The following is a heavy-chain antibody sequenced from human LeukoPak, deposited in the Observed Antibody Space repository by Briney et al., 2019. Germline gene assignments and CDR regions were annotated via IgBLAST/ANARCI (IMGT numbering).Heavy chain of an antibody. CDR2: ISSSGSTI. D-gene: IGHD3-22*01. Sequence: GSLRLSCAASGFTFSSYEMNWVRQAPGKGLEWVSYISSSGSTIYYADSVKGRFTISRDNSKNTLYLQMNSLRAEDTAAYYCARDALDGVLGYYVSGGYHVDWGQGTLVTVSS. CDR1: GFTFSSYE. V-gene: IGHV3-48*03. CDR3: ARDALDGVLGYYVSGGYHVD. J-gene: IGHJ4*02.